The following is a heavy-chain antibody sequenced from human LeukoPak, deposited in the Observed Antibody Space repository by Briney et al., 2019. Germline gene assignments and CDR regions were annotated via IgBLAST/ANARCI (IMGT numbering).Heavy chain of an antibody. CDR1: GGSISSASYY. CDR3: ARESDSSGYFH. D-gene: IGHD3-22*01. J-gene: IGHJ4*02. CDR2: IYHSGST. V-gene: IGHV4-39*07. Sequence: PSETLSLTCTVSGGSISSASYYWGWIRQPPGKGLEWIGSIYHSGSTYYNPSLKSRVTISVDTSKNQFSLKLSSVTAADTAVYYCARESDSSGYFHWGQGTLVTVSS.